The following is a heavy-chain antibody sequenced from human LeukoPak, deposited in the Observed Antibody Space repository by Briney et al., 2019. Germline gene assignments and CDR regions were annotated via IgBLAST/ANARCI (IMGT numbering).Heavy chain of an antibody. CDR3: ARDRIAVAGNRANLGY. V-gene: IGHV1-2*02. J-gene: IGHJ4*02. Sequence: ASVKVSCKASGYTFTGYYMHWVRQAPGQGLEWMGWINPNSGGTNYAQKFQGRVTMTRDTSISTAYMELSRLKSDDTAVYYCARDRIAVAGNRANLGYWGQGTLVTVSS. CDR1: GYTFTGYY. CDR2: INPNSGGT. D-gene: IGHD6-19*01.